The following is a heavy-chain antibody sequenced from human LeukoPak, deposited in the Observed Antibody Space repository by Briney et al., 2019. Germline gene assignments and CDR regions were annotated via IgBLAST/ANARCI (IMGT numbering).Heavy chain of an antibody. CDR3: ARDFYDSGGYYISPMDY. CDR1: GFTFSNAW. V-gene: IGHV3-11*01. D-gene: IGHD3-22*01. J-gene: IGHJ4*02. Sequence: GRSLRLSCAASGFTFSNAWMSWVRQAPGKGLEWISYISSSGSTIKYADSVKGRFTISRDNAKNSLYLRMDSLRAEDTAVYYCARDFYDSGGYYISPMDYWGQGTLVTVSS. CDR2: ISSSGSTI.